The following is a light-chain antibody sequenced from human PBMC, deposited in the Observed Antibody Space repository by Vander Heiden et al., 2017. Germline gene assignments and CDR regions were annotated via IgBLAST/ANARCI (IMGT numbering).Light chain of an antibody. V-gene: IGLV1-47*01. J-gene: IGLJ3*02. CDR2: RNN. CDR1: SSNLGSSY. CDR3: AAWDGSLSGWV. Sequence: QSVLTQPPSTSGILGQRVTMSCSGSSSNLGSSYVYWFQQCPGTAPKLLIYRNNERPSGVPDRISGSKSGASASLAISGLRSEDEADYYCAAWDGSLSGWVFGGGTKL.